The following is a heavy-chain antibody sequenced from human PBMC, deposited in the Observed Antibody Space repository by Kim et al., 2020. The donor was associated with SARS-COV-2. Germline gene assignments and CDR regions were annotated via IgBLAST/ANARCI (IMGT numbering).Heavy chain of an antibody. J-gene: IGHJ3*02. CDR2: INPSGGNT. V-gene: IGHV1-46*01. CDR3: ARSRGHYDILTGYYSASNDAFDI. D-gene: IGHD3-9*01. CDR1: GYTFTSYY. Sequence: ASVKVSCKASGYTFTSYYMHWVRQAPGQGLEWMGIINPSGGNTRYAQKFQGRVTMTRDTSTSTVYMEWSSLRSEDTAVYYCARSRGHYDILTGYYSASNDAFDIWGQGTMVTVSS.